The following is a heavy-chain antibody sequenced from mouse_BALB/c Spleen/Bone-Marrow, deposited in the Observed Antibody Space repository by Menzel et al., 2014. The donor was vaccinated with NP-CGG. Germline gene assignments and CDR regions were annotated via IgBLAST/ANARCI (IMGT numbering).Heavy chain of an antibody. D-gene: IGHD4-1*01. CDR1: GFTLSSYY. J-gene: IGHJ2*01. CDR2: INSNGGSA. Sequence: ESGGGLVKLGGSLKLSCAASGFTLSSYYMSWVRQTPEKRLELVAAINSNGGSAYYPDTVKGRFTISRDNAKNTLYLQMSSLKSEDTALYYCARRGWDGSFDYWGQGTTLTVS. CDR3: ARRGWDGSFDY. V-gene: IGHV5-6-2*01.